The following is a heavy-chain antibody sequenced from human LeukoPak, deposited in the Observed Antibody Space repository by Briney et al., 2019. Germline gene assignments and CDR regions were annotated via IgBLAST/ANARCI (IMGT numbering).Heavy chain of an antibody. V-gene: IGHV3-30*02. CDR3: ANYGSGSYYYMDV. J-gene: IGHJ6*03. CDR2: IRYDGSNK. CDR1: GFTFSSYG. D-gene: IGHD3-10*01. Sequence: GGSLRLSCAAPGFTFSSYGMHWVRQAPGKGLEWVAFIRYDGSNKYYADSVKGRFTISRDNSKNTLYLQMNSLRAEDTAVYYCANYGSGSYYYMDVWGKGTTVTISS.